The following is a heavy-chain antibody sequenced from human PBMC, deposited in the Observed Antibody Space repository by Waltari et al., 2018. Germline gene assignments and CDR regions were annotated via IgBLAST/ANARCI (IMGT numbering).Heavy chain of an antibody. CDR2: ISYDENTK. Sequence: QVHLVESGGSVVQPGKSLNLACEASGFTFCLSGMHWVRQAPGKGVEWVAVISYDENTKHYAESVRGRFIISRDNSKNTLHLEMNSLRGEDTAIYFCGKDLLSVVMAVENWGQGTLVTVSS. CDR3: GKDLLSVVMAVEN. CDR1: GFTFCLSG. D-gene: IGHD3-22*01. V-gene: IGHV3-30*18. J-gene: IGHJ4*02.